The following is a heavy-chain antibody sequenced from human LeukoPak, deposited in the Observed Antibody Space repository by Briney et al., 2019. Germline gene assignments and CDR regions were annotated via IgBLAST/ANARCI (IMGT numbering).Heavy chain of an antibody. V-gene: IGHV1-46*03. D-gene: IGHD3-10*02. CDR2: INPSGGST. CDR3: AREVLGLRCWDY. J-gene: IGHJ4*02. Sequence: ASVKVSCKASGYTFTSYYMHWVRQAPGQGLEWMGIINPSGGSTSYAQKFQGGVTMTRDTSTSTVYMELSSLRPEDTAVYYCAREVLGLRCWDYWGQGTLVTASS. CDR1: GYTFTSYY.